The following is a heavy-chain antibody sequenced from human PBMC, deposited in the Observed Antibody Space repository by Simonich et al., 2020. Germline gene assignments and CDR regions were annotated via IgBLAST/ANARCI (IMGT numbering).Heavy chain of an antibody. D-gene: IGHD2-21*01. CDR3: ARNGLVGILKAFDI. CDR2: INPNRGGT. J-gene: IGHJ3*02. Sequence: QVQLVQSGAEVKKPGASVKVSCKASGYTFTGYYMHWVRQAPGQGLEGIGWINPNRGGTNDDKKLQGRGTSTRDTSISTAYMELSRLRSDDTAVYYCARNGLVGILKAFDIWGQGTMVTVSS. V-gene: IGHV1-2*01. CDR1: GYTFTGYY.